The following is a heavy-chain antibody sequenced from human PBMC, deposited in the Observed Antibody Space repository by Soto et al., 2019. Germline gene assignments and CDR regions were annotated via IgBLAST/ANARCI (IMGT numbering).Heavy chain of an antibody. CDR1: GGTFSSYA. CDR2: IIPISETT. D-gene: IGHD2-2*01. V-gene: IGHV1-69*01. Sequence: QVQLVQSGAEVKKPGSSVKVSCKASGGTFSSYAISWVRQAPGQGLEWMGGIIPISETTHYSPKYQGRVTITADESKSTAYMELSSLRSEDTAVYYCARSQGSSTSLEIYYYYYYGMDVWGQGTTVTVSS. J-gene: IGHJ6*02. CDR3: ARSQGSSTSLEIYYYYYYGMDV.